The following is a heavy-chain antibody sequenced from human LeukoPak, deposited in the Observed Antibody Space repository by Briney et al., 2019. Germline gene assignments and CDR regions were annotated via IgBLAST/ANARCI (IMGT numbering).Heavy chain of an antibody. CDR2: ISAYNGNT. V-gene: IGHV1-18*01. CDR3: ASHRYCSSTSCYTYDY. CDR1: GYTFTSYG. D-gene: IGHD2-2*02. J-gene: IGHJ4*02. Sequence: GASVKVSCKASGYTFTSYGISWVRQAPGQGPEWMGWISAYNGNTNYAQKLQGRVTMTTDTSTSAAYMELRSLRSDDTAVYYCASHRYCSSTSCYTYDYWGQGTLVTVSS.